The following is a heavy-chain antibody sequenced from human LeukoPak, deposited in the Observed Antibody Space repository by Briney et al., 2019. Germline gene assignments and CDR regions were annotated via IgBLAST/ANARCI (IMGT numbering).Heavy chain of an antibody. CDR2: IIVSGTT. J-gene: IGHJ4*02. V-gene: IGHV3-23*01. CDR1: GFTFSSFS. Sequence: GGSLRLSCAASGFTFSSFSMTWVRQAPGKGLEWVSIIIVSGTTYYADSVKGRFTISRDSFRGTLFLQMDSRRAEDTAVYFCAKGSVGNADFASWGQGALVTVSS. CDR3: AKGSVGNADFAS. D-gene: IGHD1-1*01.